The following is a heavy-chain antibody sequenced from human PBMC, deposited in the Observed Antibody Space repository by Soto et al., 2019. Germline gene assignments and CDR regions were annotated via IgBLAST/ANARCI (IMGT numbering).Heavy chain of an antibody. J-gene: IGHJ4*02. CDR3: ARHGSN. V-gene: IGHV4-39*01. Sequence: SETLYLTCTVSGVSIINSSYYWGWIRRPPGKGLEWIGTIYYSGITYYNPSLKSRVTISVDTSKNQFSLKLTSVTAADTAVYYCARHGSNWGQGTLVTVSS. CDR2: IYYSGIT. CDR1: GVSIINSSYY.